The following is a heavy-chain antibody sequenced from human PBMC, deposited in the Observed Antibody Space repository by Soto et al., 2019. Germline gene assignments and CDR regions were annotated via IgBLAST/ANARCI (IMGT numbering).Heavy chain of an antibody. J-gene: IGHJ6*02. CDR3: ARSGYFAYYYYGMDV. CDR2: IYSGGST. D-gene: IGHD3-3*01. V-gene: IGHV3-53*01. Sequence: QPGGSLRLSCAASGFTVSSNYMSWVRQAPGKGLEWVSVIYSGGSTYYADSVKGRFTISRDNSKNTLYLQMNSLRAEDTAVYYCARSGYFAYYYYGMDVWGQGTTVTVSS. CDR1: GFTVSSNY.